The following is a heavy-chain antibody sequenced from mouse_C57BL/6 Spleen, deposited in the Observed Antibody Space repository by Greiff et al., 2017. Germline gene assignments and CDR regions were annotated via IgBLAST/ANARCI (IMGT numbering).Heavy chain of an antibody. CDR2: IYPGDGDT. CDR1: GYAFSSYW. Sequence: VQLQQSGAELVKPGASVKISCKASGYAFSSYWMNWVKQRPGKGLEWIGQIYPGDGDTNYNGKFKGKATLTADKSSSTAYMQLSSLTSEDSAVYFCARKVTTVAAGFDYWGQGTTLTVSS. CDR3: ARKVTTVAAGFDY. D-gene: IGHD1-1*01. J-gene: IGHJ2*01. V-gene: IGHV1-80*01.